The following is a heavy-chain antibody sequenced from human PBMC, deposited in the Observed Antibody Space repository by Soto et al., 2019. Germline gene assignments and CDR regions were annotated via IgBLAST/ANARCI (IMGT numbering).Heavy chain of an antibody. CDR1: GFTLRNYA. D-gene: IGHD1-20*01. CDR3: AKAKNDYNWDNRPPFDY. CDR2: ISANDVGT. V-gene: IGHV3-23*01. Sequence: EVQLLESGGGVVQPGGSLRLSCEASGFTLRNYAMTWIRQAPGKGLKWVSLISANDVGTYYAESVKTRFTISTDQSRNTVYLQIDSLRADDTAIYYCAKAKNDYNWDNRPPFDYWGQGTLVTVSS. J-gene: IGHJ4*02.